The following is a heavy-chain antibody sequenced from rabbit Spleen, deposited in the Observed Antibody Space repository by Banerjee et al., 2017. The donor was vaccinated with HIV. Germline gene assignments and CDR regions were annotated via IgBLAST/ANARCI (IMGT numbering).Heavy chain of an antibody. CDR2: IYAGSSGST. J-gene: IGHJ4*01. V-gene: IGHV1S40*01. CDR1: GFSFSSGYY. D-gene: IGHD6-1*01. Sequence: QQLVESGGGLVKPGASLTLTCKASGFSFSSGYYMCWVRQAPGKGLEWIACIYAGSSGSTYYASWAKGRFTISKTSSTTVTLQMTSLTAADTATYFCARTAGYAGYGYDYLNLWGPGTLVTVS. CDR3: ARTAGYAGYGYDYLNL.